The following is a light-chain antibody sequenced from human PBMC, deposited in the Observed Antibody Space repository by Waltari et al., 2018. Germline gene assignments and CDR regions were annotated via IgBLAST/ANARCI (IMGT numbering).Light chain of an antibody. J-gene: IGKJ1*01. Sequence: DIQMTQSPSTLSASVGDRVTITCRASQSISWWLAWFQQKPGKAPKLLIYKASSLQSGVPSRFSGSGFGTEFTLTLSSLQADDFATYYCQDYNSYTFGQGTKVEVK. CDR1: QSISWW. V-gene: IGKV1-5*03. CDR2: KAS. CDR3: QDYNSYT.